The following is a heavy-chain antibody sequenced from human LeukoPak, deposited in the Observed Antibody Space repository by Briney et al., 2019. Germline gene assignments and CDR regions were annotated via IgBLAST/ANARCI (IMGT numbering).Heavy chain of an antibody. CDR2: IIPIFGTA. CDR1: GGTFSSYA. Sequence: GASVKVSCKASGGTFSSYAISWVRQAPGQGLEWMGGIIPIFGTANYAQKFQGRVTITADESTSTAYMELSSLRSEDTAVYYCARDWGLVVPAAPYYYGMDVWGQGTTVTVSS. CDR3: ARDWGLVVPAAPYYYGMDV. V-gene: IGHV1-69*13. J-gene: IGHJ6*02. D-gene: IGHD2-2*01.